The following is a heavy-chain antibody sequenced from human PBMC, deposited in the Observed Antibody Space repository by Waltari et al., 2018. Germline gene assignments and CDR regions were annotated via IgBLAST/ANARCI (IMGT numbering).Heavy chain of an antibody. Sequence: QVQLVQSGAEVKKPGASVKVSCKASGYTFTGYYMHWVRQAPGQGLEWMGWINPNSGGTNYAQKFQGRVTMTRDTSISTAYMELSRLRSDDTAVYYCARAPPSYYGSGSQLDYWGQGTLVTVSS. CDR3: ARAPPSYYGSGSQLDY. D-gene: IGHD3-10*01. CDR1: GYTFTGYY. J-gene: IGHJ4*02. V-gene: IGHV1-2*02. CDR2: INPNSGGT.